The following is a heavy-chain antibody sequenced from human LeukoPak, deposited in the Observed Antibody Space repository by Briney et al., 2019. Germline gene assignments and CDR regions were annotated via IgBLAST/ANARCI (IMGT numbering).Heavy chain of an antibody. D-gene: IGHD3-22*01. V-gene: IGHV3-48*01. J-gene: IGHJ3*02. CDR3: ARDWGYDSSGYHDAFDI. CDR1: GFTVSSNY. CDR2: ITLSSSTI. Sequence: GGSLRLSCAASGFTVSSNYMSWVRQAPGKGLEWVSYITLSSSTIYYADSVKGRFTISRDNAKNSLYLQMHSLRAEDTAVYYCARDWGYDSSGYHDAFDIWGQGTMVTVSS.